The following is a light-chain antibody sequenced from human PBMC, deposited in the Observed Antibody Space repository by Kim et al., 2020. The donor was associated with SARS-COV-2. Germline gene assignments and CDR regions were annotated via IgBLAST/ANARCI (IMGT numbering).Light chain of an antibody. Sequence: LGASVKLNCTLSSGQSSYAIAWHQQQPEKGPRYLMKLNSDGSHSKGDGIPDRFSGSSSGAERYLTISSLQSEDEADYYCQTWGTVVFGGGTQLTVL. V-gene: IGLV4-69*01. J-gene: IGLJ2*01. CDR2: LNSDGSH. CDR3: QTWGTVV. CDR1: SGQSSYA.